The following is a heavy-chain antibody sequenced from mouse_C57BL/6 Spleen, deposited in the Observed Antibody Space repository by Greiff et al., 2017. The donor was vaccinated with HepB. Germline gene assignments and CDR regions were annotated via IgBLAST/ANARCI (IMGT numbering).Heavy chain of an antibody. V-gene: IGHV1-55*01. CDR3: ARRTAQVPFAY. D-gene: IGHD3-2*02. Sequence: QVQLQQPGAELVKPGASVKMSCKASGYTFTSYWITWVKQRPGQGLEWIGDIYPGSGSTNYNEKFKSKATLTVDTSTSTAYRQLSSQTSEDSAVYYCARRTAQVPFAYWGQGTLVTVSA. CDR1: GYTFTSYW. CDR2: IYPGSGST. J-gene: IGHJ3*01.